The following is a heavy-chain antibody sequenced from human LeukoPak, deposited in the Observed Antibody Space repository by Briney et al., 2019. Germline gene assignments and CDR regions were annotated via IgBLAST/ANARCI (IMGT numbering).Heavy chain of an antibody. CDR2: ITPGGAST. J-gene: IGHJ4*02. V-gene: IGHV3-23*01. CDR1: GFTFSSYG. D-gene: IGHD3-22*01. CDR3: AVMHGYYDGSGYWVQ. Sequence: GGSLRLSCAASGFTFSSYGMSWVRQAPGEGLEWVSFITPGGASTSYADSVKGRFTISRDNPRNTLYMQMNSLRDEDTALYYCAVMHGYYDGSGYWVQWGQGTLVTVSS.